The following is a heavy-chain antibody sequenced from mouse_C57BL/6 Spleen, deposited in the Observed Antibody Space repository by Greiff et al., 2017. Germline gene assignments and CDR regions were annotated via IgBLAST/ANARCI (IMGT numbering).Heavy chain of an antibody. J-gene: IGHJ3*01. CDR2: IYPSDSET. CDR1: GYTFTSYW. CDR3: ARWGSSYAY. V-gene: IGHV1-61*01. Sequence: VQLKQPGAELVRPGSSVKLSCKASGYTFTSYWMDWVKQRPGQGLEWIGNIYPSDSETHYNQKFKDKATLTVDKSSSTAYMQLSSLTSEDSAVYYCARWGSSYAYWGQGTLVTVSA. D-gene: IGHD1-1*01.